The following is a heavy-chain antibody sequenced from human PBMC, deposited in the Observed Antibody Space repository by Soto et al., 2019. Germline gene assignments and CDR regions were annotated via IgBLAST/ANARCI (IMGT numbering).Heavy chain of an antibody. J-gene: IGHJ4*02. CDR1: GGSFSGYY. D-gene: IGHD3-16*02. CDR3: SRKTENDYIWGTYRDFDY. CDR2: INHSGST. Sequence: SETLSLTCAVYGGSFSGYYWSWIRQPPGKGLEWIGEINHSGSTNYNPSLKSRVTISVDTSKNQFSLKLSSVTAADTAVYYCSRKTENDYIWGTYRDFDYWGQGTLVTVSS. V-gene: IGHV4-34*01.